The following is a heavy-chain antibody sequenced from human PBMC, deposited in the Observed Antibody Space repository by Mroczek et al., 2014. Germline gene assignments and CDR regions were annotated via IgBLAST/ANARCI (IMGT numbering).Heavy chain of an antibody. J-gene: IGHJ4*02. CDR3: AKDFLALVALSCLDY. CDR1: GFTFSSYG. CDR2: ISYDGSNK. D-gene: IGHD2-15*01. V-gene: IGHV3-30*18. Sequence: VQLVETGGGVVQPGRSLRLSCAASGFTFSSYGMHWVRQAPGKGLEWVAVISYDGSNKYYADSVKGRFTISRDNSKNTLYLQMNSLRAEDTAVYYCAKDFLALVALSCLDYWGQGTLVTVSS.